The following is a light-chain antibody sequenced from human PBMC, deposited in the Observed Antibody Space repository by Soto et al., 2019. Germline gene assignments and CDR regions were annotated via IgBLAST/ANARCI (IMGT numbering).Light chain of an antibody. CDR3: QQYGSSPIT. J-gene: IGKJ5*01. V-gene: IGKV3-15*01. CDR2: GAS. CDR1: QSLSSN. Sequence: EIVMTQSPATLSVSPGERATLSCRASQSLSSNLAWYQQKPGQAPRLLIYGASTRATGIPARFSGSGSGTDFTLTISRLEPEDFAVYYCQQYGSSPITFGQGTRLEIK.